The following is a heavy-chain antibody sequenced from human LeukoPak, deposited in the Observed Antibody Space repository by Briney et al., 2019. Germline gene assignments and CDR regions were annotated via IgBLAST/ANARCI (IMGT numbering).Heavy chain of an antibody. CDR3: ARGLRRQQLASQYNWFDP. V-gene: IGHV4-34*01. J-gene: IGHJ5*02. D-gene: IGHD6-13*01. Sequence: SETLSLTCAVYGGSFSGYYWSWIRQPPGKGLEWIGEINHSGSANYNPSLKSRVTISVDTSKNQFSLKLSSVTAADTAVYYCARGLRRQQLASQYNWFDPWGQGTLVTVSS. CDR2: INHSGSA. CDR1: GGSFSGYY.